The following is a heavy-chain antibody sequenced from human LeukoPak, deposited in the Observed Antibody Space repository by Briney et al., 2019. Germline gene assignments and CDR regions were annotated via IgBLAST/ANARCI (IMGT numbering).Heavy chain of an antibody. CDR3: AKVPYCSGGTCYVYFDY. CDR2: ITTSSSYI. Sequence: GGTLRLSCAASGFTFSTSSMSWVRQAPGKGLEWVSSITTSSSYIYYADSVKGRFTTSRDIAKNSLYLQMNSLRAEDTALYYCAKVPYCSGGTCYVYFDYWGQGTLVTVSS. V-gene: IGHV3-21*04. CDR1: GFTFSTSS. D-gene: IGHD2-15*01. J-gene: IGHJ4*02.